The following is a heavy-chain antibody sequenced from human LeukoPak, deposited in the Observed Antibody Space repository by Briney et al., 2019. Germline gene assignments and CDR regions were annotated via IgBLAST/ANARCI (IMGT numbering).Heavy chain of an antibody. V-gene: IGHV1-69*06. CDR2: IIPIFGTA. J-gene: IGHJ4*02. D-gene: IGHD2-15*01. CDR1: GGTFSNYA. CDR3: ARATRPRFDY. Sequence: SVKVSCKASGGTFSNYAISWVRQAPGQGLEWMRGIIPIFGTANYAQKFRGRVTITADKSTRTAYMELSSLRSEDTAVYYCARATRPRFDYWGQGTLVTVSS.